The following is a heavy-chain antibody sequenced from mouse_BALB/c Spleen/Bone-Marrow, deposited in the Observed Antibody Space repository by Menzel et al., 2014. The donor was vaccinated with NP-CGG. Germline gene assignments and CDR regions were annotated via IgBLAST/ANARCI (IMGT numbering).Heavy chain of an antibody. D-gene: IGHD3-1*01. CDR3: TRGWGLR. CDR2: IHPGSGGT. CDR1: GYTFTDYE. V-gene: IGHV1-15*01. Sequence: QVTLKVCGAELVRPGASVKLSCKALGYTFTDYEMHWVKQTPVHGLEWIGVIHPGSGGTAYNQKFKGKATMTADKSSTTAYMDLSSLTSEDSAVYYCTRGWGLRWGQGTTLTVSS. J-gene: IGHJ2*01.